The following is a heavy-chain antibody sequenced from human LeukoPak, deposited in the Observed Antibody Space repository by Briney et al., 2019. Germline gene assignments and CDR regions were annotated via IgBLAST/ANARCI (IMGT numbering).Heavy chain of an antibody. Sequence: GGSLRLSCAASGFPFDDYAMHWVRQAPGKGLEWVSLISGDGSSTYYADSVKGRFTISRDNAKYSLFLQMNSLRDDGTAVYYCARRYCASASCPQGYWGQGTLVTVSS. CDR2: ISGDGSST. V-gene: IGHV3-43*02. D-gene: IGHD2-2*01. CDR1: GFPFDDYA. CDR3: ARRYCASASCPQGY. J-gene: IGHJ4*02.